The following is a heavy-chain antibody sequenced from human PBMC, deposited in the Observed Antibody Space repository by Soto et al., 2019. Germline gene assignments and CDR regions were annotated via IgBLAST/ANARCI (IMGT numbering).Heavy chain of an antibody. CDR3: ARVLNDDYGDFLDAFDI. V-gene: IGHV3-33*01. D-gene: IGHD4-17*01. J-gene: IGHJ3*02. CDR1: GFTFSSYG. CDR2: IWYDGSNK. Sequence: GGSLRLSCAASGFTFSSYGMHWVRQAPGKGLEWVAVIWYDGSNKYYADSVKGRFTISRDNSKNTLYLQMNSLRAEDTAVYYCARVLNDDYGDFLDAFDIWGQGTMVTVSS.